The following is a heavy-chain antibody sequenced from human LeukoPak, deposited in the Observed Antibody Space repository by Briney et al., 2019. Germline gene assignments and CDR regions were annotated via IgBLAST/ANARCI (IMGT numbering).Heavy chain of an antibody. CDR3: ARALGSSSDF. D-gene: IGHD1-26*01. CDR2: INDDGSTT. CDR1: GFTFRNSC. Sequence: GGSLRLSCAASGFTFRNSCMHWVRQAPGKGLVWVSRINDDGSTTNYADSVKGRFTISRDNAKNTLYLQMNSLRGEDTAVYYCARALGSSSDFWGQGALVTVSS. V-gene: IGHV3-74*01. J-gene: IGHJ4*02.